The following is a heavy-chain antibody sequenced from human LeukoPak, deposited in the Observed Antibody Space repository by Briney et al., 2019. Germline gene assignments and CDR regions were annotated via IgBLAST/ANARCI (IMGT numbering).Heavy chain of an antibody. J-gene: IGHJ6*03. D-gene: IGHD3-10*01. CDR1: GYSFTSYW. V-gene: IGHV5-51*01. CDR3: ARQGMVRGVYYYYMDV. CDR2: IYPGDSDT. Sequence: GESLKISCMGSGYSFTSYWIGWVRQMPGKGLEWMGIIYPGDSDTRYSPSFQGQVTISADKSISTAYLQWSSLRASDTAMYYCARQGMVRGVYYYYMDVWGKGTTVTVSS.